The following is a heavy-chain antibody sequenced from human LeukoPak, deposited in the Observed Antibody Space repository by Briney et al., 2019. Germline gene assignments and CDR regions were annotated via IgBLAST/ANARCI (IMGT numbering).Heavy chain of an antibody. V-gene: IGHV3-74*01. CDR1: GFTFSSYS. D-gene: IGHD3-3*01. J-gene: IGHJ4*02. CDR3: ARDNEWLLYDY. Sequence: GGSLRLSCAASGFTFSSYSMHWVRQAPGKGLVWVSRIKTDGTTTNYADSVKGRFTISRDNAKNTLFLQMNSLRAEDTAVYYCARDNEWLLYDYWGQGTLVTVSS. CDR2: IKTDGTTT.